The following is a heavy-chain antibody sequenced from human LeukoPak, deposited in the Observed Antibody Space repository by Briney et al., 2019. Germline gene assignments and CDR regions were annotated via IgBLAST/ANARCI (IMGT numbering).Heavy chain of an antibody. J-gene: IGHJ4*02. CDR3: AREDCSSTSCYCLN. V-gene: IGHV4-59*01. CDR1: GGSISSYY. Sequence: SETLSLTCTASGGSISSYYWSWIRQPPGKGLEWIGYIYYSGSTNYNPSLKSRVTISVDTSKNQFSLKLSSVIAADTAVYYCAREDCSSTSCYCLNWGQGTLVTVSS. CDR2: IYYSGST. D-gene: IGHD2-2*01.